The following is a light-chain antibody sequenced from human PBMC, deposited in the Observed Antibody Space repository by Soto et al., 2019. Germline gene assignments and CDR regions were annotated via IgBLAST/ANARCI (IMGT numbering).Light chain of an antibody. J-gene: IGKJ5*01. CDR2: DAS. CDR3: QQYDHLPIT. CDR1: QDISNY. Sequence: DVHISQSPSSLSSSVGDTITMTCQATQDISNYLNWYQQKPGEAPKLLIYDASKLETGVPSRFSGSGSGTDFTFTISSLQPEDFATYHCQQYDHLPITFGQGTRLEIK. V-gene: IGKV1-33*01.